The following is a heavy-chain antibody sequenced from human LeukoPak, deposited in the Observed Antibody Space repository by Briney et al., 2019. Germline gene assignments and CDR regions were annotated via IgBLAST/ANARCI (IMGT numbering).Heavy chain of an antibody. D-gene: IGHD3-22*01. V-gene: IGHV3-23*01. CDR1: GFTFSSYG. J-gene: IGHJ4*02. CDR2: ISGSGSST. Sequence: GGSLRLSCAASGFTFSSYGMNWVRQAPGKGLEWVSTISGSGSSTYYADSVKGRFTISRDNSKNTLYVQMNSLRAEDTAVYYCAKGGTNYYDSSGILYWGQGTLATVSS. CDR3: AKGGTNYYDSSGILY.